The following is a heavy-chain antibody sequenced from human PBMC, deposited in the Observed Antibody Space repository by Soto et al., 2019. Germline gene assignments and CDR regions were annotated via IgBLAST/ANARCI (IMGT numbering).Heavy chain of an antibody. D-gene: IGHD3-10*01. CDR1: GFSFSDSY. Sequence: QVQLVESGGGLVKPGGSLRLSCAASGFSFSDSYMSWVRQAPGKGLEWVAYISGSSGYTGYADSVKGRFTISRDNAKISLYLQMNGLRVEDTAVYYCARDRGGYGPPDVWGQGTTVTVSS. CDR2: ISGSSGYT. J-gene: IGHJ6*02. CDR3: ARDRGGYGPPDV. V-gene: IGHV3-11*06.